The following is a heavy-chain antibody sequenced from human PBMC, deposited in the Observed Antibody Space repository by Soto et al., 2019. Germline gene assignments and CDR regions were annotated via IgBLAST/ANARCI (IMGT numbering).Heavy chain of an antibody. J-gene: IGHJ5*02. CDR3: VRDVGGSGWFAP. Sequence: SETLSLTCTVSGISIDNYYCSWIRQSAGKGLEWIGRIYSSGTTNYNPSLKSRVTMSVDMSKSQFSLNVRSVTAADTAVYYCVRDVGGSGWFAPWVQGTLVT. CDR1: GISIDNYY. V-gene: IGHV4-4*07. CDR2: IYSSGTT.